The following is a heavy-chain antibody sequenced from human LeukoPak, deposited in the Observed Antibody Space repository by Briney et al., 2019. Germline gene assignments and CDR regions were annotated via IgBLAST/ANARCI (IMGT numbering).Heavy chain of an antibody. CDR2: MSYDGSNK. CDR3: ARDVGDGEYFFDF. V-gene: IGHV3-30*03. J-gene: IGHJ4*02. CDR1: GFTFSSYG. D-gene: IGHD3-16*01. Sequence: PGGSLRLSCAASGFTFSSYGMHWVRQAPGKGLEWVAVMSYDGSNKYYADSVKGRFTISRDNAKNSLYLQMNNMRVSDTAVYFCARDVGDGEYFFDFWGQGTLVSVSS.